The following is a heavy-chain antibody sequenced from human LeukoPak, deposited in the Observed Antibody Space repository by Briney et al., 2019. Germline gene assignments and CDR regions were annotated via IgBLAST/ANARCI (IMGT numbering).Heavy chain of an antibody. J-gene: IGHJ4*02. CDR2: IKQDGSEM. CDR3: AKNYDSGSYYNYFNS. Sequence: PGGSLRLSCAASGLTFSSYWMSWVRQAPGRGLEWVANIKQDGSEMYYLDSVKGRFTISRDNAKNSLFLQMNSLRAEDTAVYYCAKNYDSGSYYNYFNSWGQGTLVTVSS. CDR1: GLTFSSYW. D-gene: IGHD3-10*01. V-gene: IGHV3-7*02.